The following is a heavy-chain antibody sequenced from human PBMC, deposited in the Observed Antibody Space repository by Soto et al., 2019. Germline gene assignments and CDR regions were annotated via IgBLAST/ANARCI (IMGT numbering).Heavy chain of an antibody. Sequence: PSETLSLTCTVSGGSISSYYWSWIRQPPGKGLEWIGYIYYSGSTNYNPSLKSRVTISVDTSKNQFSLKLSSVTAADTAVYYCAREYKDYDFWSGYRPLTSYGMDVWGQGTTVTVS. CDR2: IYYSGST. CDR3: AREYKDYDFWSGYRPLTSYGMDV. D-gene: IGHD3-3*01. CDR1: GGSISSYY. J-gene: IGHJ6*02. V-gene: IGHV4-59*01.